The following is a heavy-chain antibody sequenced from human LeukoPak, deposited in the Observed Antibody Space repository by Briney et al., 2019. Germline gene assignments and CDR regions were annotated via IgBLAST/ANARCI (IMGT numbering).Heavy chain of an antibody. CDR3: AKAWTYYYDSRLDY. CDR2: INWNGGST. V-gene: IGHV3-20*04. Sequence: GGSLRLSCAASGFTFDDYGMSWVRQAPGEGLEWVSGINWNGGSTGYADSVKGRFTISRDNSKNTLYLQMNSLRAEDTAVYYCAKAWTYYYDSRLDYWGQGTLVTVSS. J-gene: IGHJ4*02. D-gene: IGHD3-22*01. CDR1: GFTFDDYG.